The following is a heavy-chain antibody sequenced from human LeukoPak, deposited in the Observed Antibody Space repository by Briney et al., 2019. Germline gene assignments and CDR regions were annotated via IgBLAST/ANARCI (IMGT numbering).Heavy chain of an antibody. CDR2: INPSGGST. V-gene: IGHV1-46*01. D-gene: IGHD4-17*01. CDR3: ARDFESADYGGASDI. Sequence: ASVKVSRKASGYTFTSYYIQWVRQPPALGLEWVGIINPSGGSTAYAQKFQGRVNVTRDTSTSTVYMELSSLRSEDTAVYYCARDFESADYGGASDIWGQGTMVTVSS. J-gene: IGHJ3*02. CDR1: GYTFTSYY.